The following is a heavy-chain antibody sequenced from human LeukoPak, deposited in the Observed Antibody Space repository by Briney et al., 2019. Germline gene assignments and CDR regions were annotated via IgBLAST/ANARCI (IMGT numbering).Heavy chain of an antibody. Sequence: SVTVSCTASGFTFTSSAVQWVRQARGQRLEWIGWIVVGSGNTNYAQKFQERVTITRDMSTSTAYMELSSLRSEDTAVYYCAAGPYDYVWGSYRSSWFDPWGQGTLVTVSS. D-gene: IGHD3-16*02. CDR2: IVVGSGNT. CDR1: GFTFTSSA. J-gene: IGHJ5*02. V-gene: IGHV1-58*01. CDR3: AAGPYDYVWGSYRSSWFDP.